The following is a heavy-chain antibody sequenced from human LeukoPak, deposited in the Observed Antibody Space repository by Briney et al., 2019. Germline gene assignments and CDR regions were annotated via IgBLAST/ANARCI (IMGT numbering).Heavy chain of an antibody. Sequence: SETLSLTCTVSGGSISSYYWSWIRQSPGKGLEWIGYIYYSGSTNYNPSLKSRVTISVDTSKNQFSLKLSSVTAADTAVYYCARHHGGYRPLDYWGQGTLVTVSS. CDR3: ARHHGGYRPLDY. CDR2: IYYSGST. V-gene: IGHV4-59*08. CDR1: GGSISSYY. D-gene: IGHD4-17*01. J-gene: IGHJ4*02.